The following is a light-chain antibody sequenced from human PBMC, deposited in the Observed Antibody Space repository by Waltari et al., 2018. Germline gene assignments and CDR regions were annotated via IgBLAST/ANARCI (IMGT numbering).Light chain of an antibody. CDR3: QQYLTYPLT. CDR1: SAINMW. J-gene: IGKJ4*01. V-gene: IGKV1-5*03. CDR2: RAS. Sequence: DIQMTQSPSTLSASVGDRVTITCRASSAINMWLAWYQQKPGGAPNRPIHRASTLRTGVPSRFSGSGSGTEFTLTIASLQPDDFTTYFCQQYLTYPLTFGGGTRVEMK.